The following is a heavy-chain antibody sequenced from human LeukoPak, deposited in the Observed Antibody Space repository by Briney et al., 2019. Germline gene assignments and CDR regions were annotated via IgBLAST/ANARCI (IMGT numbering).Heavy chain of an antibody. Sequence: GGSLRLSCAGSGFTFSSHDLHWVRQAAGKGLEWVSTIGTTGDTFYPDSVKGRFTISRESAKNSLYLQMNSLRAGDTAVYYCARDLRGYRYGGYPYFYGMDVWGQGTTVTVSS. CDR2: IGTTGDT. V-gene: IGHV3-13*01. D-gene: IGHD5-18*01. CDR3: ARDLRGYRYGGYPYFYGMDV. J-gene: IGHJ6*02. CDR1: GFTFSSHD.